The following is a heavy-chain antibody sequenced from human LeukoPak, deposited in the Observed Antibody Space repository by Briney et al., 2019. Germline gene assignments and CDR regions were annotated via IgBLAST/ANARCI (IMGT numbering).Heavy chain of an antibody. J-gene: IGHJ4*02. V-gene: IGHV1-2*02. CDR2: INPNSGGT. D-gene: IGHD2-2*01. CDR3: ARDVGEYCSSTNCYASHY. CDR1: GYTFTGYY. Sequence: ASVKVSCKTSGYTFTGYYMHWVRQAPGQGLEWMGWINPNSGGTNYAQKFQGGVTMTRDTSITTAYMELSSLRSDDTAVYYCARDVGEYCSSTNCYASHYWGQGTLVTVSS.